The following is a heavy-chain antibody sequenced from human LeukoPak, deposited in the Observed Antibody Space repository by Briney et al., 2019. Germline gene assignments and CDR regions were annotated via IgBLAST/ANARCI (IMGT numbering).Heavy chain of an antibody. Sequence: SETLSLTCTVSGGSISSYYWSWIRQPAGKGLEWIGRIYTSGSTNYNPSLKSRVTMSVDTSKNQFSLKLSSVTAADTAVYYCARSGLYDFWSGYYSVVSPRAFDIWGQGTMVTVSS. J-gene: IGHJ3*02. CDR3: ARSGLYDFWSGYYSVVSPRAFDI. V-gene: IGHV4-4*07. CDR2: IYTSGST. D-gene: IGHD3-3*01. CDR1: GGSISSYY.